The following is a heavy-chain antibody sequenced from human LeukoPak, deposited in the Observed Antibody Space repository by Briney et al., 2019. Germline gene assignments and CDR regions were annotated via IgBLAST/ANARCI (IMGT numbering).Heavy chain of an antibody. D-gene: IGHD5-18*01. J-gene: IGHJ6*03. CDR2: IYYSGST. CDR1: GGSISSYY. CDR3: ARGGGYSYGYDYYYYMDV. Sequence: PSETLSLTCTVSGGSISSYYWSWIRQPPGKGLEWIGYIYYSGSTNYNPSLKSRVTISVDTSKNQFSLKLSSVTAADTAVYYCARGGGYSYGYDYYYYMDVWGKGTTVTISS. V-gene: IGHV4-59*01.